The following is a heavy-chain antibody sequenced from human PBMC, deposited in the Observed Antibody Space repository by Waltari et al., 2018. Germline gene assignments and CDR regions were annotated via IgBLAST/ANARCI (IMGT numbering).Heavy chain of an antibody. CDR2: IRSSGDIT. CDR3: AREGSGFDP. V-gene: IGHV3-48*01. CDR1: GFTFSTYN. Sequence: EVQLVESGGGLVQPGGSLRLSCAASGFTFSTYNFNWVRQAPGRGLQWGSFIRSSGDITYYTDSVKGRFTISRDIAKNSLYLQMNSLRVEDTAVYYCAREGSGFDPWGQGTLVTVSS. J-gene: IGHJ5*02.